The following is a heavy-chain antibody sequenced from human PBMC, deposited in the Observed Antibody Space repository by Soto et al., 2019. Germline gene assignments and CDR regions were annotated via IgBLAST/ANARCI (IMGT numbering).Heavy chain of an antibody. CDR2: IDWDDDK. J-gene: IGHJ4*02. Sequence: SGPTLVNPTQTLTLTCTFSGFSLSTNGMRVSWIRQPPGKALECLARIDWDDDKFYSTSLKTRLTISKDTSKNQVVLTMTNMDPVDTATYYCSREGDHGFSLDSWGQGTLVTVAS. CDR1: GFSLSTNGMR. D-gene: IGHD3-10*01. CDR3: SREGDHGFSLDS. V-gene: IGHV2-70*04.